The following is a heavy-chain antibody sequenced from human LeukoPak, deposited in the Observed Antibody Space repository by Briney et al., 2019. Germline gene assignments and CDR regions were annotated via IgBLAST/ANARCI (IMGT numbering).Heavy chain of an antibody. Sequence: PSQTLSLTCTVSGGSISSYYWSWIRQPAGKGLEWIGRLYTSGRTNYNPSLKSRVTMSVDTYKNQFSLKVSSVTAADTAVYYCARETHTYCGGDCYPHYYYYYMDVWGKGTTVTVS. CDR3: ARETHTYCGGDCYPHYYYYYMDV. CDR1: GGSISSYY. V-gene: IGHV4-4*07. D-gene: IGHD2-21*02. CDR2: LYTSGRT. J-gene: IGHJ6*03.